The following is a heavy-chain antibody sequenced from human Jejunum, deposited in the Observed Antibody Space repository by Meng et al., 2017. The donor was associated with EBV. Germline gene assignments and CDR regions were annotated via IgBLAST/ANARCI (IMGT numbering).Heavy chain of an antibody. CDR2: IYWDDDK. V-gene: IGHV2-5*02. CDR3: AHSPMRTSSSGYPRGFDY. D-gene: IGHD5-12*01. Sequence: QSTFKESGPNLVKPTQTLPLTCTFSGLSLTTSGVGVGWIRQPPGKAPEWLALIYWDDDKRYSPSLKSRLTITKDTSKNQVVLTMTNMDPVDTGTYFCAHSPMRTSSSGYPRGFDYWGQGTLVTVSS. CDR1: GLSLTTSGVG. J-gene: IGHJ4*02.